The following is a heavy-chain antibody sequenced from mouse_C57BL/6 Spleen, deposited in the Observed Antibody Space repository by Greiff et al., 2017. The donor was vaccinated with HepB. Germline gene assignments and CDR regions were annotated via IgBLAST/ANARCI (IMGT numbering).Heavy chain of an antibody. CDR1: GYTFTDYY. V-gene: IGHV1-19*01. D-gene: IGHD1-1*01. CDR3: ARPRVYGSSSNWYFDV. Sequence: VQLQQSGPVLVKPGASVKMSCKASGYTFTDYYMNWVKQSHGKSLEWIGVINPYNGGTSYNQKFKGKATLTVDKSSSTAYMELNSLTSEDSAVYYCARPRVYGSSSNWYFDVWGTGTTVTVSS. J-gene: IGHJ1*03. CDR2: INPYNGGT.